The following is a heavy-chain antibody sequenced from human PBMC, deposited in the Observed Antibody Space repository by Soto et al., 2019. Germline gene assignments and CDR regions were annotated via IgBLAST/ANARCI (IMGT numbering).Heavy chain of an antibody. D-gene: IGHD2-15*01. Sequence: ASVKVSCKASGYTFTSYGISWVRQAPGQGLEWMGWISAYNGNTNYAQKLQGRVTMTTDTSTSTAYMELRSLRSDDTAVYYCARVRGIIVVVVAARPKGNNWFDPWGQGTLVTVSS. V-gene: IGHV1-18*01. CDR2: ISAYNGNT. J-gene: IGHJ5*02. CDR1: GYTFTSYG. CDR3: ARVRGIIVVVVAARPKGNNWFDP.